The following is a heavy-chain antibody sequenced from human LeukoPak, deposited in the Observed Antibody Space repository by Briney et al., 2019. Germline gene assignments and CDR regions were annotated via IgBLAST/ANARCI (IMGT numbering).Heavy chain of an antibody. CDR1: GFTFSTYG. CDR3: ARCTGGSCVFDY. D-gene: IGHD2-8*02. CDR2: IWFDGSKR. J-gene: IGHJ4*02. Sequence: GGSLRLSCAASGFTFSTYGMHWVRQAPGKGLEWVALIWFDGSKRYYADSLKGRFTVSRDNSKNTLYLQVDSLRAEDTAVYYCARCTGGSCVFDYWGQRTLLTVSS. V-gene: IGHV3-33*01.